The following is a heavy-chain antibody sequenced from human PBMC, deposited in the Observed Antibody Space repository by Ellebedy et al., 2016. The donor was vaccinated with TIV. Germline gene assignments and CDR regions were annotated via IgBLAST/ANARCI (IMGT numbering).Heavy chain of an antibody. D-gene: IGHD3-10*01. J-gene: IGHJ6*02. CDR1: GFTLSSFE. CDR3: ARDFGSGSYNIPYGMDV. Sequence: PGGSLRLSCAASGFTLSSFEMNWVRQAPGKGLEWVSYISSSGSVMYYADSVKGRFTISRDNAKNSVILQMSSLRDEDTAVYYCARDFGSGSYNIPYGMDVWGQGTTVTVSS. CDR2: ISSSGSVM. V-gene: IGHV3-48*03.